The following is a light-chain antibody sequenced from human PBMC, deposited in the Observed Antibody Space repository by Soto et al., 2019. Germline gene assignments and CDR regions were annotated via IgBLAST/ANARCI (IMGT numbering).Light chain of an antibody. Sequence: SYVLTQAPSVSVAPGQTATITCGGTDIRSKSVHWYHQRPGQPPVLVVYDDRKRPSGIPDRFSASNSGPTATLTISRVEAGDEGDYYCQVWDSDSEVVFGGGTKVTVL. CDR1: DIRSKS. V-gene: IGLV3-21*02. CDR3: QVWDSDSEVV. CDR2: DDR. J-gene: IGLJ2*01.